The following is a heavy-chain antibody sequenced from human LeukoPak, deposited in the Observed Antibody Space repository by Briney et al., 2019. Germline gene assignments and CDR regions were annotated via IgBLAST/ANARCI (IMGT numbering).Heavy chain of an antibody. J-gene: IGHJ2*01. V-gene: IGHV4-34*01. D-gene: IGHD2-21*01. CDR1: GGSFSGFH. Sequence: SSETLSLTCAVYGGSFSGFHWNWIRQPPGKGLEWIGDINHSGSTHHNPSLKSRVTISVDTSKNQFSLKLSSVTAADTAVYYCARSNNWYFDLWGRGTLVTVSS. CDR3: ARSNNWYFDL. CDR2: INHSGST.